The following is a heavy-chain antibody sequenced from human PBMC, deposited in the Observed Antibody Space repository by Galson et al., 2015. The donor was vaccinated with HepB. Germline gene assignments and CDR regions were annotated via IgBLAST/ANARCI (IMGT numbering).Heavy chain of an antibody. CDR3: VRDIHGGYDSGGYYTLGVFDI. V-gene: IGHV3-23*01. CDR1: GCCLRSYG. D-gene: IGHD3-22*01. Sequence: SLSLCCAASGCCLRSYGRSWVRQGAVNGLEWVSGIRDSGGTTYYADSVLGRFTISRDNAKNSLYLQMNSLRDEDTAVYYCVRDIHGGYDSGGYYTLGVFDIWGQGTMVTVSS. CDR2: IRDSGGTT. J-gene: IGHJ3*02.